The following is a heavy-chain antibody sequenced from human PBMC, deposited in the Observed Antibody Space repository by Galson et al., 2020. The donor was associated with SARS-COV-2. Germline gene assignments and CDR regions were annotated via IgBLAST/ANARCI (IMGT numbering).Heavy chain of an antibody. D-gene: IGHD3-10*01. V-gene: IGHV3-48*03. CDR1: GFIFSDYE. CDR2: ISAGSKSV. Sequence: GESLKISCEGSGFIFSDYEMTWVRQAPGKGLEWVSYISAGSKSVYSADSVKGRFTVSRDNAKRSLYLQMNSLRAEDTAVYYCARGGTGVLWFRELFAYWGQGTLVTVSS. J-gene: IGHJ4*02. CDR3: ARGGTGVLWFRELFAY.